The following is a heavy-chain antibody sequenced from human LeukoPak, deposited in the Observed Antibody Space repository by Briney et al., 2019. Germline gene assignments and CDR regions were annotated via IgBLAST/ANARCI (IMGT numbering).Heavy chain of an antibody. CDR3: ARAFRARYFDL. D-gene: IGHD2/OR15-2a*01. CDR1: GGSITTSSYY. CDR2: IYYSGST. V-gene: IGHV4-39*01. J-gene: IGHJ2*01. Sequence: PSETLSLTCTVSGGSITTSSYYRGWIRQPPGKGLEWIGIIYYSGSTYYTPSLKGRVTISVDTSKNQFSLKLSSVTAADTAVYYCARAFRARYFDLWGRGTLVTVSS.